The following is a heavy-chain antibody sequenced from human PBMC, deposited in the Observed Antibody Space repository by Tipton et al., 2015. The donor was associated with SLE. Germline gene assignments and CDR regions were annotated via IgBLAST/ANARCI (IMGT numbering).Heavy chain of an antibody. D-gene: IGHD2-15*01. CDR2: IYTSGST. J-gene: IGHJ4*02. Sequence: LRLSCTVSGGSISSSSYYWGWIRQPPGKGLEWIGRIYTSGSTNYNPSLKSRVTMSVDTSKNQFSLKLSSVTAADTAVYYCASPPYCSGGSCSDYWGQGTLVTVSS. V-gene: IGHV4-61*02. CDR3: ASPPYCSGGSCSDY. CDR1: GGSISSSSYY.